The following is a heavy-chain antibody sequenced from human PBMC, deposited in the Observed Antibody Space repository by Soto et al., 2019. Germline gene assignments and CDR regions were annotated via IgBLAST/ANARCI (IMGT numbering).Heavy chain of an antibody. Sequence: EVQLSESGGGLVQPGGSLRLSCAVSGFTFSASGMSWVRQPPGKGLQWVSGISGSGGSTNYADSVKGRVTISRDNAKSTMNLQMNILRAEDTAVDYCEKDGRGELDYWGQGTLVTVSS. D-gene: IGHD2-21*01. J-gene: IGHJ4*02. V-gene: IGHV3-23*01. CDR3: EKDGRGELDY. CDR2: ISGSGGST. CDR1: GFTFSASG.